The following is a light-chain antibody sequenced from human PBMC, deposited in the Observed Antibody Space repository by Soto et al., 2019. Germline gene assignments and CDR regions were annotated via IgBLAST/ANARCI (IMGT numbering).Light chain of an antibody. CDR1: SSNIGAGYD. CDR3: QSYDSSLRVVV. Sequence: QSVLTQPPSVSGAPGQRVTISCTGSSSNIGAGYDVHWYQQLPGTAPKLLIYGNSNRPSGVPDRFSGSKSGTSASLAITWLQAEDEADYYCQSYDSSLRVVVFGGGTKLTVL. CDR2: GNS. J-gene: IGLJ2*01. V-gene: IGLV1-40*01.